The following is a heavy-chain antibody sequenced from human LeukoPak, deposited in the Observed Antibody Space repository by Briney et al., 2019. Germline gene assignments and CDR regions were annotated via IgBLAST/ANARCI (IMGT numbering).Heavy chain of an antibody. CDR1: GFTFSAYA. Sequence: GGSLRLSCSASGFTFSAYATYWVRQAPGKGLEYVSGISNNGGSSFYADSVKGRFTISRDNSKNTLYLQMSSLRAEDTAVYYCVKITSVTGGDCWGQGTRLTVSS. V-gene: IGHV3-64D*09. D-gene: IGHD1-14*01. CDR2: ISNNGGSS. J-gene: IGHJ4*02. CDR3: VKITSVTGGDC.